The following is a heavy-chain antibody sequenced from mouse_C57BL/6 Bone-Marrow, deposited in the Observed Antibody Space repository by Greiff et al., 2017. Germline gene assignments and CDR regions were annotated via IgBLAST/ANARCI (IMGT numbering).Heavy chain of an antibody. D-gene: IGHD1-1*01. Sequence: EVKLMESGGGLVKPGGSLKLSCAASGFTFSSYAMSWVRQTPAKRLEWVATIRDGGSYTYYPDNVKVRFTISRAHAKNSLYLQMSHLKSEDTAMYYCARDSRTGVAMDYWGQGTSVTVSS. J-gene: IGHJ4*01. V-gene: IGHV5-4*01. CDR3: ARDSRTGVAMDY. CDR2: IRDGGSYT. CDR1: GFTFSSYA.